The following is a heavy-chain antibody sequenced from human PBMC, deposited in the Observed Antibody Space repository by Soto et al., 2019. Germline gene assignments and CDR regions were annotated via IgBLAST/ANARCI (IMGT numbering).Heavy chain of an antibody. J-gene: IGHJ6*02. V-gene: IGHV3-21*01. CDR2: IRGVDNNK. CDR1: GFTFSSYS. Sequence: GGSLRLSCAASGFTFSSYSMNCARQAPGKGLEWVSSIRGVDNNKYYAASVKGRFTIPGDNAKNSLFLHLSGLTADDTAVYYCARDRVRGALPQYGMDVWGQGTTGTVSS. CDR3: ARDRVRGALPQYGMDV. D-gene: IGHD3-10*01.